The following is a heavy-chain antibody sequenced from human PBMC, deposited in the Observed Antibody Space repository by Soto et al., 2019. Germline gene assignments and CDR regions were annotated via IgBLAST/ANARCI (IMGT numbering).Heavy chain of an antibody. CDR3: ASARRIAAAGTWFDT. CDR1: GFTFSSYG. Sequence: QVQLVESWGGVVQPGRSLRLSFAASGFTFSSYGMHWVRQAPGKGLEWVAVIWYDGSNNYYADSVKGRFTISRDNSKNTLYMQMNSLRAEDTAVYYCASARRIAAAGTWFDTWGQGTLVTVSS. J-gene: IGHJ5*02. V-gene: IGHV3-33*01. D-gene: IGHD6-13*01. CDR2: IWYDGSNN.